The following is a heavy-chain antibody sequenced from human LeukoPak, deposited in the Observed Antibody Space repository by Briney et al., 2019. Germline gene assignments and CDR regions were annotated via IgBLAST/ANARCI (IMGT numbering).Heavy chain of an antibody. CDR2: ISSTSSTI. V-gene: IGHV3-48*02. J-gene: IGHJ6*02. Sequence: GGSLRLSCAVSGFTFSSYSLNWVRQAPGKGPEWLSYISSTSSTIYYADSVRGRFTISRDNAKKSLYLQMNSLRDEDTAVYYCARANGMDVWGQGTTVTVSS. CDR3: ARANGMDV. CDR1: GFTFSSYS.